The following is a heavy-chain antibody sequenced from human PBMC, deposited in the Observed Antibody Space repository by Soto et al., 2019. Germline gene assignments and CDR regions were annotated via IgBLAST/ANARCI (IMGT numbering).Heavy chain of an antibody. Sequence: GGSLRLSCAASGFTFSDHYMDWVRQAPGKGLEWVGRTRNKANSYTTEYAASVKGRFTISRDGSKNSLYLQMNSLKTEDTAVYYCARAGYSSSAGHWYFDYWGQGTLVTVSS. CDR2: TRNKANSYTT. CDR1: GFTFSDHY. D-gene: IGHD6-6*01. V-gene: IGHV3-72*01. CDR3: ARAGYSSSAGHWYFDY. J-gene: IGHJ4*02.